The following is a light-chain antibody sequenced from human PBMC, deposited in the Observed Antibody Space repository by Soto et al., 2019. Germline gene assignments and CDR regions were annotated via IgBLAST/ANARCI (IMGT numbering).Light chain of an antibody. CDR1: QSVSSNY. CDR2: GAS. CDR3: QQYGSSLTWT. V-gene: IGKV3-20*01. J-gene: IGKJ1*01. Sequence: EIVLTQSPGTLSLSPGERATLSCRASQSVSSNYLAWYQQKPGQAPRLLIYGASSRATGIPDRFSGSGSGTDFTLIISRLEPEDFAVYYCQQYGSSLTWTFGQGTKVEIK.